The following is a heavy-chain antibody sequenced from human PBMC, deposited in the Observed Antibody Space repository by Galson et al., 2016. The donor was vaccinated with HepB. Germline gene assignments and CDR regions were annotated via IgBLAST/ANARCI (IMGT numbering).Heavy chain of an antibody. Sequence: SLRLSCAASDFTFSGRWMHWVRQVPGKGLVWVSYINADGTSTTYADSVKGRFTISRDDAKNTLYLQMNSLRAEDTAIYYCARGGPHNNYFDYWGQGTLVTVSS. V-gene: IGHV3-74*01. CDR2: INADGTST. CDR3: ARGGPHNNYFDY. CDR1: DFTFSGRW. J-gene: IGHJ4*02. D-gene: IGHD1-1*01.